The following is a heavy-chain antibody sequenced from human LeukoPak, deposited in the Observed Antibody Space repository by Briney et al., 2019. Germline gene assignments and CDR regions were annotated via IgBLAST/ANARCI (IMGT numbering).Heavy chain of an antibody. Sequence: SETLSLTCTVSGGSISSSSYYWGWIRQPPGKGLEWIGSIYYSGSTYYNPSLKSRVTISVDTSKNQFSLKLSSVTAADTAVYYCANRWAVEYYYDSSGYSFQHWGQGTLVTVSS. D-gene: IGHD3-22*01. V-gene: IGHV4-39*07. CDR1: GGSISSSSYY. J-gene: IGHJ1*01. CDR2: IYYSGST. CDR3: ANRWAVEYYYDSSGYSFQH.